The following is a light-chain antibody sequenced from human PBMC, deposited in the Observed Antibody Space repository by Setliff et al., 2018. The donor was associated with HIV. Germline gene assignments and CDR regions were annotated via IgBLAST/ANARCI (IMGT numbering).Light chain of an antibody. Sequence: QSVLTQPRSASGSPGQSVTIPCTGTSSDVGNYNYVSWYQQHPGKAPKLMIYDVTKRPSGVPDRFSGSKSGNTASLTISGLQAEDEADYYCSSYAGSYTSLVVFRTGTKVTVL. CDR2: DVT. CDR3: SSYAGSYTSLVV. CDR1: SSDVGNYNY. V-gene: IGLV2-11*01. J-gene: IGLJ1*01.